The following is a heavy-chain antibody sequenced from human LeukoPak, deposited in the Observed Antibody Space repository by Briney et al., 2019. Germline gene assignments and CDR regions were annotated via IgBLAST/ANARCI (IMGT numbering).Heavy chain of an antibody. Sequence: ASVKVSCKASGYTFTSYGISWVRQAPGQGLEWMGWISAYNGNTNYAQKLQGRVTMTTDTSTSTAYMELRSLRSDDTAVYYCAREDYDILTGYPLIDSWGQGTLVTVSS. J-gene: IGHJ4*02. CDR1: GYTFTSYG. CDR2: ISAYNGNT. V-gene: IGHV1-18*01. CDR3: AREDYDILTGYPLIDS. D-gene: IGHD3-9*01.